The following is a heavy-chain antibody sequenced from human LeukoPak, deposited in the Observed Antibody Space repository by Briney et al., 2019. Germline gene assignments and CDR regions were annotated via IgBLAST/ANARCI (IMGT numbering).Heavy chain of an antibody. CDR3: AELGITMIGGV. Sequence: PGGSLRLSCAASGFTFRSYWMHWVRQAPGKGLVWVSSISSDGSSTNYADSVKGRFTISRDNAKNTLYLQMNSLTAEDTAVYYCAELGITMIGGVWGKGTTVTISS. CDR2: ISSDGSST. CDR1: GFTFRSYW. J-gene: IGHJ6*04. D-gene: IGHD3-10*02. V-gene: IGHV3-74*01.